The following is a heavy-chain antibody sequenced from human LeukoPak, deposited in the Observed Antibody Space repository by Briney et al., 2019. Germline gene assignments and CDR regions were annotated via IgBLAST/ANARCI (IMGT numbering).Heavy chain of an antibody. V-gene: IGHV4-30-2*01. CDR1: GGSISSGGYS. CDR3: ASLADYYDSSGYPNAFDI. D-gene: IGHD3-22*01. Sequence: SQTLSLTCAVSGGSISSGGYSWSWIRQPPGKGLEWIGYIYHSGSTYYNPSLKSRVTISVDRSKNQFSLKLSSVTAADTAVYYCASLADYYDSSGYPNAFDIWGQGTMVTVSS. J-gene: IGHJ3*02. CDR2: IYHSGST.